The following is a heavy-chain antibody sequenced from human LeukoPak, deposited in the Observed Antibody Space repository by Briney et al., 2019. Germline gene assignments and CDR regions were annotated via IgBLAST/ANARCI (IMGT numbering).Heavy chain of an antibody. CDR2: IIPILGIA. CDR1: GGTFSSYA. J-gene: IGHJ4*02. V-gene: IGHV1-69*04. D-gene: IGHD5-12*01. Sequence: ASVKVSCKASGGTFSSYAISWVRQAPGQGLEWMGRIIPILGIANYAQKFQGRVTITADKSTSTAYMELSSLRSEDTAVYYCARDGGDPKYNGYEKADYWGQGTLVTVSS. CDR3: ARDGGDPKYNGYEKADY.